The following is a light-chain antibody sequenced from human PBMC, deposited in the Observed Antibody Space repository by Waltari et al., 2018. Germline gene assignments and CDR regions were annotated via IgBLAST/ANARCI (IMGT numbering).Light chain of an antibody. V-gene: IGKV4-1*01. Sequence: IVMTQSPDSLAVSLGERATINCQSSQTILYNTNNKNYLAWYQQKPRQPPKLLIYWASTRESGVPDRFSGSGSGTDFTLTISSLQAEDVAVYYCHQYYSTPITFGQGTRLEIK. CDR3: HQYYSTPIT. CDR2: WAS. J-gene: IGKJ5*01. CDR1: QTILYNTNNKNY.